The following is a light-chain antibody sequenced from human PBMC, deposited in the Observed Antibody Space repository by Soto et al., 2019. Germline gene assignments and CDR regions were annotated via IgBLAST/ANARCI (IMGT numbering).Light chain of an antibody. V-gene: IGKV1-5*03. CDR2: KAS. CDR1: QSISSW. CDR3: LQDINYPWT. Sequence: DIQMTQSPSTLSASVGDRVTITCRASQSISSWLAWYQQKPGKAPKLLIYKASSLESGVPSRFSGSGSGTEFTLTISSLQPDDFATYYCLQDINYPWTFRQGTKVDIK. J-gene: IGKJ1*01.